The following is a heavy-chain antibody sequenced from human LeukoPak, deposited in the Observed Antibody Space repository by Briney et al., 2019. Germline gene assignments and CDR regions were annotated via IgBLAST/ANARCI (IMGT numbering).Heavy chain of an antibody. CDR2: IIPLLGIA. D-gene: IGHD4-17*01. V-gene: IGHV1-69*04. J-gene: IGHJ4*02. CDR3: AKDALTTVTAGGDY. CDR1: VVTDSTYG. Sequence: SVKVSRKASVVTDSTYGISWVRQAPGQGLEWVGRIIPLLGIANYAQKFQGRVTFIADKSTSTAYTEMTTPKHEDTAGYYCAKDALTTVTAGGDYWGQGTLVAVSS.